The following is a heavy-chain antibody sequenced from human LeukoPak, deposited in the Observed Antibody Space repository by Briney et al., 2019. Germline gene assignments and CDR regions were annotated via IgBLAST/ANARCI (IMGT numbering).Heavy chain of an antibody. CDR3: ARGVTVVSPDY. D-gene: IGHD4-23*01. V-gene: IGHV4-61*08. J-gene: IGHJ4*02. CDR1: GGSIGSGDYY. CDR2: IYYSGST. Sequence: PSQTLSLTCTVSGGSIGSGDYYWSWIRQPPGKGLEWIGFIYYSGSTNYNPSLKSRVTISVDTSKNQFSLKLSSVTAADTAVYYCARGVTVVSPDYWGQGTLVTVSS.